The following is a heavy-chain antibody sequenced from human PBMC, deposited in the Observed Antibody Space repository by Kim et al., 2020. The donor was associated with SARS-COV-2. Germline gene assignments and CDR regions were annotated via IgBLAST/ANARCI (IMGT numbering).Heavy chain of an antibody. CDR3: AKDRGAVDY. D-gene: IGHD3-10*01. J-gene: IGHJ4*02. CDR2: GST. Sequence: GSTYYAHSVKGRCTISSDNSKNTLYLQMNSLRAEDTAVYYCAKDRGAVDYWGQGTLVTVSS. V-gene: IGHV3-23*01.